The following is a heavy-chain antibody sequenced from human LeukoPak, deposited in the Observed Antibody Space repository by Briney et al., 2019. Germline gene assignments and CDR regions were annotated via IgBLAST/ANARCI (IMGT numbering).Heavy chain of an antibody. Sequence: HPGGSLRLSCAASGFTVSTNYMSWVRQAPGKGLEWVCVISGSGGSTNYADSVKGRFTVSRDDSKNTLYLQMDSLRVADTAVYYCAKGDYGGNPDAFDVWGQETVVTVSS. J-gene: IGHJ3*01. V-gene: IGHV3-23*01. CDR3: AKGDYGGNPDAFDV. D-gene: IGHD4-23*01. CDR1: GFTVSTNY. CDR2: ISGSGGST.